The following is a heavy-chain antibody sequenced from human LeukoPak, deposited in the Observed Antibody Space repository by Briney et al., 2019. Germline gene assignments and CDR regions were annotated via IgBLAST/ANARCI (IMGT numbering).Heavy chain of an antibody. D-gene: IGHD3-16*01. CDR1: GGSISSDRFY. J-gene: IGHJ4*02. V-gene: IGHV4-61*02. CDR3: ARVPDWTYVPDY. Sequence: PSETLSLTCTVSGGSISSDRFYWTWVRQPAGKRPEWIGRIKSSNTNYNPSLKSRVNTSVDTSTNQFSLKLSSLTAADTAVYYCARVPDWTYVPDYWGQGTLVTVSS. CDR2: IKSSNT.